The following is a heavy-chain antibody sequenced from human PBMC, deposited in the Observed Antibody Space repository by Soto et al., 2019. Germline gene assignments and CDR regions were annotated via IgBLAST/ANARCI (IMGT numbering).Heavy chain of an antibody. Sequence: EVQLVESGGGLVKPGGSLRLSCAASGFTFSNAWMSWVRQAPGKGLEWVGRIKSKTDGGTTDYAAPVNGRFTISRDDSKNTLYLQMNSLKTEDTAVYYCTTVPFIKRLYYYYYYMDVWGKGTTVTVSS. D-gene: IGHD3-16*02. CDR1: GFTFSNAW. V-gene: IGHV3-15*01. CDR3: TTVPFIKRLYYYYYYMDV. CDR2: IKSKTDGGTT. J-gene: IGHJ6*03.